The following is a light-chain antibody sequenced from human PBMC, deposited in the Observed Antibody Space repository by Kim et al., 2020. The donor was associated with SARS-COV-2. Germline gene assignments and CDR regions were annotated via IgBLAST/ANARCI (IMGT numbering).Light chain of an antibody. CDR1: QSVLSSSKNKNY. CDR2: WAS. Sequence: DIVMTQSPDSLAVSLGERATINCKSSQSVLSSSKNKNYLSWCQQKPGQPPKVLIYWASTRESGVPDRFSGSGSGTDFTLTISSLQAEDVAVYYCQQYYSPPWTFGQGTKVDIK. J-gene: IGKJ1*01. CDR3: QQYYSPPWT. V-gene: IGKV4-1*01.